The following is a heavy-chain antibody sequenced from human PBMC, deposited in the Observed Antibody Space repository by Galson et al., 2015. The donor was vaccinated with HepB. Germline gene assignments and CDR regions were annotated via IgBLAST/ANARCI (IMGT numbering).Heavy chain of an antibody. J-gene: IGHJ4*02. CDR3: ARDDSIEMATIPLGY. CDR1: GFTFSSYE. CDR2: ISSSGSTI. V-gene: IGHV3-48*03. Sequence: SLRLSCAASGFTFSSYEMNWVRQAPGKGLEWVSYISSSGSTIYYADSVKGRFTISRDNAKNSLYLQMNSLRAEDTAVYYCARDDSIEMATIPLGYWGQGTLVTVSS. D-gene: IGHD5-24*01.